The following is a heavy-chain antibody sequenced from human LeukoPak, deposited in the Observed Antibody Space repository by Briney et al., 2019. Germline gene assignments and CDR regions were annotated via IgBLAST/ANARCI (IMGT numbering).Heavy chain of an antibody. CDR1: GFTFSSYS. D-gene: IGHD3-22*01. Sequence: PGGSLRLSCAASGFTFSSYSMNWVRQAPGKGLEWVSVIYSGGSTYYADSVKGRFTISRHNSKNTLYLQMNSLRAEDTAVYYCARGYYYDSSGYGYWGQGTLVTVSS. V-gene: IGHV3-53*04. CDR3: ARGYYYDSSGYGY. J-gene: IGHJ4*02. CDR2: IYSGGST.